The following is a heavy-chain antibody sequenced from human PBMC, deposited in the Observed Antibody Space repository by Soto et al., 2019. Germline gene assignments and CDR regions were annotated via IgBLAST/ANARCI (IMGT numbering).Heavy chain of an antibody. D-gene: IGHD7-27*01. V-gene: IGHV1-8*01. CDR1: GYTFTNYD. CDR2: MNPDSGDT. Sequence: ASVKVSCKASGYTFTNYDINWVRQATGQGPEWMGWMNPDSGDTGYVPNFQGRVSMTRSTSISTAYMELSDLRSEDTAVYYCARSRGGTGVHFDFWGQGTQVTAPQ. CDR3: ARSRGGTGVHFDF. J-gene: IGHJ4*02.